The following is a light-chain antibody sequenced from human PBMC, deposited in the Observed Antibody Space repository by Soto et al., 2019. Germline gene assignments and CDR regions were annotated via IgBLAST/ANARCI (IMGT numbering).Light chain of an antibody. J-gene: IGKJ1*01. CDR1: QTISYY. CDR2: AAS. Sequence: DIEMTQSPASLSASVGDTVTITCRAGQTISYYVNWYQKKPGKAPRLLIYAASTLQSGVPSRFSGDGSGTDFTLTIFSLQPEDFATYYCQQYNTYWTFGQGTKVEI. CDR3: QQYNTYWT. V-gene: IGKV1-39*01.